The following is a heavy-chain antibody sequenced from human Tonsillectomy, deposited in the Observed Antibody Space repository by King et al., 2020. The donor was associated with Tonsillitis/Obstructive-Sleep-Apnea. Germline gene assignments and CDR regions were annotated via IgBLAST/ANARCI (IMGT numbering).Heavy chain of an antibody. Sequence: QLVQSGAEIKKPGESLKISCKASGYRFASYWIAWVRQMPGKGLEWMGIIYPGDSDTRYSPSFQGQVTISADESTSTAYLQWSSLKASDTAMYYCARPLGAITLPGMFLGLENWGQGTPVSGSS. CDR2: IYPGDSDT. CDR1: GYRFASYW. CDR3: ARPLGAITLPGMFLGLEN. J-gene: IGHJ4*02. D-gene: IGHD3-16*01. V-gene: IGHV5-51*03.